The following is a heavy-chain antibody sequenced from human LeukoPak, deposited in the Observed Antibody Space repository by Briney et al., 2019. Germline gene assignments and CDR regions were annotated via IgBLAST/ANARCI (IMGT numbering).Heavy chain of an antibody. CDR2: IWYDGSNK. Sequence: PGGSLRLSCAASGFTFSSYGMHWVRQAPGKGLEWVAVIWYDGSNKYYADSVKGRFTISRDNSKNTLYLQMNSLRAEDTAVYYCARDPSAINGAFDIWGQGTMVTVSS. D-gene: IGHD2-2*01. V-gene: IGHV3-33*01. CDR1: GFTFSSYG. CDR3: ARDPSAINGAFDI. J-gene: IGHJ3*02.